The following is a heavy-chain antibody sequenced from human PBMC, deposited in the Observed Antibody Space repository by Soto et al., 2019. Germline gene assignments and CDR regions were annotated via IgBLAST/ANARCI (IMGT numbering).Heavy chain of an antibody. Sequence: ASETLSLTCTVSGGSISSSSYYWGWIRQPPGKGLEWIGSIYYSGSTYYNPSLKSRVTISVDTSKNQFSLKLSSVTAADTAVYYCARKKEYPDYYMDVWGKGTTVTVSS. D-gene: IGHD2-2*01. J-gene: IGHJ6*03. CDR2: IYYSGST. CDR3: ARKKEYPDYYMDV. V-gene: IGHV4-39*01. CDR1: GGSISSSSYY.